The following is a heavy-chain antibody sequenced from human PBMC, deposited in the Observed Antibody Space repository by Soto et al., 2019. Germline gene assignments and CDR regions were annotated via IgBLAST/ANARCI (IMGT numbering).Heavy chain of an antibody. Sequence: SETLSLTCTVSGGSISSSTYYWGWIRQPPGKGLEWIGSIYYSGSTYYNPSLKSRVTISIDTSNNQFSLKLSSVTAADTAVYYCARPTLRHPLTDWPVWGKGTTVTVSS. CDR1: GGSISSSTYY. CDR2: IYYSGST. CDR3: ARPTLRHPLTDWPV. V-gene: IGHV4-39*01. J-gene: IGHJ6*04. D-gene: IGHD3-9*01.